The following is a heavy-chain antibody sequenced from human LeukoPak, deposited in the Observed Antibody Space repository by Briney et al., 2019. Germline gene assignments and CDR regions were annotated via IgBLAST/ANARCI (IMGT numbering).Heavy chain of an antibody. Sequence: GGSLRLSCAASGFTFSSYAMSWVRQAPGKGLEWVSATSGPGGSRDYADSVKGRFTTSRDNSKNTLYLQTNSLRAEDTAIYYCAKKVGLVSAPLYYFDLWGQGTLVTVSS. CDR1: GFTFSSYA. CDR2: TSGPGGSR. D-gene: IGHD6-6*01. J-gene: IGHJ4*02. V-gene: IGHV3-23*01. CDR3: AKKVGLVSAPLYYFDL.